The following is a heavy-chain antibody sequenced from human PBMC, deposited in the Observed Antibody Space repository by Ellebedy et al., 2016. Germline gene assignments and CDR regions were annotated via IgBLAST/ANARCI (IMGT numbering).Heavy chain of an antibody. J-gene: IGHJ6*03. CDR3: ARELLDYYYYMDV. D-gene: IGHD2-15*01. CDR2: IKQDGSEK. Sequence: GGSLRLXXAASGFTFSSYWMSWVRQAPGKGLEWVANIKQDGSEKYYVDSVKGRFTISRDNAKNSLYLQMNSLRAEDTAVYYCARELLDYYYYMDVWGKGTTVTVSS. CDR1: GFTFSSYW. V-gene: IGHV3-7*01.